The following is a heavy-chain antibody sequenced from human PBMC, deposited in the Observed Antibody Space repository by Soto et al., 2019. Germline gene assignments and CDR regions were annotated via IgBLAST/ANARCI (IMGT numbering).Heavy chain of an antibody. V-gene: IGHV1-18*01. CDR3: ARDETIFGVLSPSFDY. CDR1: GYTFSNYG. Sequence: QVQLVQSGTEVREPGASVKVSCKASGYTFSNYGLSWVRQAPGQGLEWMGWITPYNGSTDYAQSLQDRLTLTADTSTSTAYIELRSLRSDDTAVYYCARDETIFGVLSPSFDYWGQGTRVTVSS. D-gene: IGHD3-3*01. J-gene: IGHJ4*02. CDR2: ITPYNGST.